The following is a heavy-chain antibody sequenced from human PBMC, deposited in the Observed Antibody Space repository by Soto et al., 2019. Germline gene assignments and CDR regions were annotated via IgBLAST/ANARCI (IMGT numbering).Heavy chain of an antibody. V-gene: IGHV1-3*01. CDR1: GYTFTSHA. D-gene: IGHD2-21*01. Sequence: QVQFVQSGAEVKRPGGSVTVSCKASGYTFTSHAVHWVRQAPGERLECMGGIHAGNGKTTYSPSFQGSVTVTSDTSASTVYTELSSLNSEDTAVSYCATGGRVASPSFAYWGQGTVVTVSS. CDR2: IHAGNGKT. J-gene: IGHJ4*02. CDR3: ATGGRVASPSFAY.